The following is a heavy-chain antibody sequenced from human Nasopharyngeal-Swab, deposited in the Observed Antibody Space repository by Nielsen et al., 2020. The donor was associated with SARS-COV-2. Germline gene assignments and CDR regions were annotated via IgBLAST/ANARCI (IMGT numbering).Heavy chain of an antibody. V-gene: IGHV1-69*01. D-gene: IGHD3-22*01. CDR2: IIPIFGTA. CDR3: ARGPSSGYYLYAFDI. J-gene: IGHJ3*02. Sequence: AHRRGFEWMGGIIPIFGTANYAQKFQGRVMITADESTSTAYMELSSLRSEDTAVYYCARGPSSGYYLYAFDIWGQGTMVTVSS.